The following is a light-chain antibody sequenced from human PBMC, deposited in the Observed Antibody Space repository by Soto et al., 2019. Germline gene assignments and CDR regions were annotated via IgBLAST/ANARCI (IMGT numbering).Light chain of an antibody. V-gene: IGKV3-20*01. J-gene: IGKJ1*01. CDR2: GAS. Sequence: EIVLTQSPGTLSLPPGERATLSCRASQSVSNNYLAWYQQKPGQAPRLLIYGASNRATGIPDRFSGSGSGADFTLTISRLEPEDFEVYYCQQYDNSRWKFGKGTKVDI. CDR3: QQYDNSRWK. CDR1: QSVSNNY.